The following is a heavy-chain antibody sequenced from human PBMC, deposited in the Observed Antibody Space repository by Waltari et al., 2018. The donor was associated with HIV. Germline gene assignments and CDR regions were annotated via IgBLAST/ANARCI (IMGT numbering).Heavy chain of an antibody. V-gene: IGHV4-4*07. Sequence: QVQLQESGPGLVRPSEPLSLTCTVSGGSFTSYYWTWVRQAAGKGLEWIGRIYYTGNTNYNPSLKSRVTMSVDTYNNQFSLRLSSVTAADTAVYYCVRNLWFGEIRWFDPWGQGTLVTVSS. CDR3: VRNLWFGEIRWFDP. CDR1: GGSFTSYY. D-gene: IGHD3-10*01. CDR2: IYYTGNT. J-gene: IGHJ5*02.